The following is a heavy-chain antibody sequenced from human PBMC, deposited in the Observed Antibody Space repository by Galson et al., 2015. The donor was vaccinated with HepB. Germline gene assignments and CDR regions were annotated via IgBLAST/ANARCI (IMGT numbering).Heavy chain of an antibody. D-gene: IGHD1-26*01. V-gene: IGHV3-21*01. J-gene: IGHJ4*02. CDR2: ISSSSSYI. CDR3: ARESGGMAAPTFDY. Sequence: SLRLSCAASGVTFSSYSMNWVRQAPGKGLEWVSSISSSSSYIYYADSVKGRFTISRDNAKNSLYLQMNSLRAEDTAVYYCARESGGMAAPTFDYWGQGTLVTVSS. CDR1: GVTFSSYS.